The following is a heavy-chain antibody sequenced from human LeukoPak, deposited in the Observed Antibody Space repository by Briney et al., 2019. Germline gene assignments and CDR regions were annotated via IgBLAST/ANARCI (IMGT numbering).Heavy chain of an antibody. D-gene: IGHD4/OR15-4a*01. CDR3: AKDCRGHDYRDNYYYYGMDV. J-gene: IGHJ6*02. CDR1: GFTFSSYA. CDR2: ISGSGGST. Sequence: PGGSLRLSCAASGFTFSSYAMSWVRQAPGKGLEWVSAISGSGGSTYYADSVKGRFTISRDNSKNTLYLQMNSLRAEDTAVYYCAKDCRGHDYRDNYYYYGMDVWGQGTTVTVSS. V-gene: IGHV3-23*01.